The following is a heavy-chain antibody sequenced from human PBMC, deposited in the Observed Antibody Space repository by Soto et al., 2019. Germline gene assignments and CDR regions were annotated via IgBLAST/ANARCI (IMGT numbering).Heavy chain of an antibody. J-gene: IGHJ3*02. Sequence: GVSVNFSGNASGCTFSSDAISWVRQAPGQVLDCIGGIIPIFGIANYAQRFQGRVTTTADKSTSTAYMELSSLRSEDTAVYYFARDASSVEMATIGAYNIWGQATMVTDSS. CDR2: IIPIFGIA. D-gene: IGHD5-12*01. V-gene: IGHV1-69*10. CDR3: ARDASSVEMATIGAYNI. CDR1: GCTFSSDA.